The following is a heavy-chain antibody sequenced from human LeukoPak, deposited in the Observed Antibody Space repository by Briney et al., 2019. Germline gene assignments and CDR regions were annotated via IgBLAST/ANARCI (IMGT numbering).Heavy chain of an antibody. J-gene: IGHJ4*02. CDR2: MNPNSGNT. D-gene: IGHD2-8*01. CDR3: ATSLFCSNGVCYTGGYYFDY. Sequence: ASVKVSCKASGYSFTCYDVTWVRQAPGQGLEWMGWMNPNSGNTAYAQKFQGRVTITSDTPITTAYMELSSLRSEDTAVYYCATSLFCSNGVCYTGGYYFDYWGQGTLVTVSS. V-gene: IGHV1-8*03. CDR1: GYSFTCYD.